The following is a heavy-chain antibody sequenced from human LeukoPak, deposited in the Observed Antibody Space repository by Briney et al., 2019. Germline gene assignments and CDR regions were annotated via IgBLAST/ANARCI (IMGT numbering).Heavy chain of an antibody. CDR1: GYTFTSYY. Sequence: ASVKVSCKASGYTFTSYYMRWVRQAPGQGLEWMGLINPTGGSTSYAQQFQGRISMSRDTSTSTVYMEMSSLTSEDTALYYCARESTAFDYWGQGTLVTVSS. J-gene: IGHJ4*02. CDR2: INPTGGST. CDR3: ARESTAFDY. V-gene: IGHV1-46*01.